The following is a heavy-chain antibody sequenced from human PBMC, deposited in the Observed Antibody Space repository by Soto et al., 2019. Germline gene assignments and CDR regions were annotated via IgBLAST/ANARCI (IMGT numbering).Heavy chain of an antibody. CDR1: VGSISCYY. J-gene: IGHJ4*02. Sequence: ETLSLTFTVSVGSISCYYWSWIRQPPGKGLEWIGYIYYSGSTNYNPSLKSRVTISVDTSKKQFSLKLSSVTAADTAVYYCARVRGYSYGYGSFDYWGQGTLVTVSS. CDR3: ARVRGYSYGYGSFDY. D-gene: IGHD5-18*01. CDR2: IYYSGST. V-gene: IGHV4-59*01.